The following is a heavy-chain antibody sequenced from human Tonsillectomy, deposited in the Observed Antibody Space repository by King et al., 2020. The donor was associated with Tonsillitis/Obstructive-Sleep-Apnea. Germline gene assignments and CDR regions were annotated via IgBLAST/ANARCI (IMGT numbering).Heavy chain of an antibody. CDR2: LSYRGSP. D-gene: IGHD2-2*01. CDR3: ASRYCSSTSCYAWGYYYYYYMDV. CDR1: GGSVRRGRSY. V-gene: IGHV4-61*01. J-gene: IGHJ6*03. Sequence: VPLPASGPGLVPPSAPLSLPCTVSGGSVRRGRSYWRWIRPPPGPGLAWLGSLSYRGSPTYPPSLKSRVTLSVATSTHQFSLKLSSVTAADTAVYYCASRYCSSTSCYAWGYYYYYYMDVWGKGTTVTVAS.